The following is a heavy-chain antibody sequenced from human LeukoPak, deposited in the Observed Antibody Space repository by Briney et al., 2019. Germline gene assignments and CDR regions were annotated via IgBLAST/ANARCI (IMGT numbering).Heavy chain of an antibody. J-gene: IGHJ4*02. CDR2: ISGSGGST. CDR3: AKCDILTGYLWEYYFDY. Sequence: GGSLRLSCAASGFTFSSYAMSWVRQAPGKGLEWVSAISGSGGSTYYADSVKGRFTISRDNSKNTLYLQMNSLRAEDTAVYYCAKCDILTGYLWEYYFDYWGQGTLVTVSS. D-gene: IGHD3-9*01. CDR1: GFTFSSYA. V-gene: IGHV3-23*01.